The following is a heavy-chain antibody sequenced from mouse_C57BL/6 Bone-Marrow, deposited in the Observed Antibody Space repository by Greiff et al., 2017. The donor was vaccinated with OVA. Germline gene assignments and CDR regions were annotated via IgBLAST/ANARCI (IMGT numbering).Heavy chain of an antibody. CDR3: ATVITTVPSVAMDY. D-gene: IGHD1-1*01. V-gene: IGHV2-2*01. J-gene: IGHJ4*01. CDR2: IWSGGST. Sequence: VQLVESGPGLVQPSQSLSITCTVSGFSLTSYGVHWVRQSPGKGLEWLGVIWSGGSTDYNAAFISRLSISKDNSKSQVFFKMNSLQADDTSRYYCATVITTVPSVAMDYWGQGTSVTVSS. CDR1: GFSLTSYG.